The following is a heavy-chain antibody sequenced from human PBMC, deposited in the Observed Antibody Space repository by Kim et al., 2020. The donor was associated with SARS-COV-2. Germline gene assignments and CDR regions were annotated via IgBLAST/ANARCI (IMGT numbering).Heavy chain of an antibody. V-gene: IGHV3-9*01. CDR3: AKDTDTYDSSGYLDY. J-gene: IGHJ4*02. Sequence: GGSLRLSCAASGFTFGDYAMHWVRQAPGKGLEWVSGISWNSGSIGYADSVKGRFTISRDNAKNSLYLQMNSLRAEDTALYYCAKDTDTYDSSGYLDYWGQGTLVTVSS. D-gene: IGHD3-22*01. CDR2: ISWNSGSI. CDR1: GFTFGDYA.